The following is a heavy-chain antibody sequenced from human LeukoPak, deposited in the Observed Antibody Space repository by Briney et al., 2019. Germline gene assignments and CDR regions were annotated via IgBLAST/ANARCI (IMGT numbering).Heavy chain of an antibody. CDR1: GFTFDDYA. V-gene: IGHV3-43*02. J-gene: IGHJ3*02. CDR3: AKGRDDAFDI. CDR2: ISGDGGST. Sequence: GGSLRLSCAASGFTFDDYAMHWVRQAPGKGLEWVSLISGDGGSTYYADSVKGRFTISRDNSKNSLYLQMNSLRTEDTASYYCAKGRDDAFDIWGQGTMVTVSS.